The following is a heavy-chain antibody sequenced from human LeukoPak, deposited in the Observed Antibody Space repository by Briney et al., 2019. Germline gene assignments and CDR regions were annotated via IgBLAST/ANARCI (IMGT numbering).Heavy chain of an antibody. J-gene: IGHJ5*02. Sequence: SETLSLTCTVSGAYISVNNYYWAWIRQPPGKGLEWIGEINHSGSTNYNPSLKSRVTISVDTSKNQFSLKLSSVTAADTAVYYCASRSNWFDPWGQGTLVTVSS. V-gene: IGHV4-39*07. CDR3: ASRSNWFDP. CDR1: GAYISVNNYY. CDR2: INHSGST.